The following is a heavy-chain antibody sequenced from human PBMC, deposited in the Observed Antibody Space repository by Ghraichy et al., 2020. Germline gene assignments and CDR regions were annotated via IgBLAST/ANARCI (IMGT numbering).Heavy chain of an antibody. CDR1: GGTFSSYA. V-gene: IGHV1-69*04. CDR3: ARDRGRIVVVPAASNWFDP. J-gene: IGHJ5*02. Sequence: SVKVSCKASGGTFSSYAISWVRQAPGQGLEWMGRIIPILGIANYAQKFQGRVTITADKSTSTAYMELSSLRSEDTAVYYCARDRGRIVVVPAASNWFDPWGQGTLVTVSS. CDR2: IIPILGIA. D-gene: IGHD2-2*01.